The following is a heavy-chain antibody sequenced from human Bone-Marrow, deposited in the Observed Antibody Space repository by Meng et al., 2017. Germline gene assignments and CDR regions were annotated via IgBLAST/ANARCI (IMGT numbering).Heavy chain of an antibody. CDR3: AKAGSGYSYGVIDY. CDR2: ISGSGGST. J-gene: IGHJ4*02. D-gene: IGHD5-18*01. V-gene: IGHV3-23*01. Sequence: GSLRLSCAASGFTFSSYAMSWVRQAPGKGLEWVSAISGSGGSTYYADSVKGRLTISRDNSKNTLYLQMNSLRAEDTAVYYCAKAGSGYSYGVIDYWGQGTLVTVSS. CDR1: GFTFSSYA.